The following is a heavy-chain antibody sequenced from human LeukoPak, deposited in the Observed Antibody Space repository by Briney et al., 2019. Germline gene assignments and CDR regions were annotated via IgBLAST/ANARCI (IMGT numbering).Heavy chain of an antibody. V-gene: IGHV1-69*04. D-gene: IGHD2-2*01. CDR2: IIPIFGIA. CDR1: GGIFSSYA. CDR3: ASAVVPAAIFRPVLQSPGWFDP. J-gene: IGHJ5*02. Sequence: ASVKVSCKASGGIFSSYAISWVRQAPGQGLEWMGRIIPIFGIANFAQKFQGRVTINADKSTSTAYMELSSLRSEDTAVYYCASAVVPAAIFRPVLQSPGWFDPWGQGTLVTVSS.